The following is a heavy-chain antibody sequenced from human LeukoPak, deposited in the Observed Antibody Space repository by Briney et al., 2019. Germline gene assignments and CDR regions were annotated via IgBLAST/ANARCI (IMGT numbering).Heavy chain of an antibody. Sequence: SETLSLTCTVSGGSISSYYWSWIRQPAGKGLEWIGRIYTSGSTNYNPSLKSRVTMSVDTSKNQFSLKLSSVTAADTAVYYCARGGTYYYDSSGLIMGSYYFDYWGQGTLVTVSS. CDR3: ARGGTYYYDSSGLIMGSYYFDY. D-gene: IGHD3-22*01. J-gene: IGHJ4*02. V-gene: IGHV4-4*07. CDR2: IYTSGST. CDR1: GGSISSYY.